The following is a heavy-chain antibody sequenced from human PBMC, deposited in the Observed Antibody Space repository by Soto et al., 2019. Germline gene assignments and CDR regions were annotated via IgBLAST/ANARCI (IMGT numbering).Heavy chain of an antibody. CDR3: SHSGASVPTLTFEY. J-gene: IGHJ4*02. CDR1: GFSITTSGVG. CDR2: IYWDDEK. V-gene: IGHV2-5*02. Sequence: QITLKESGPTLMKPTQTLTLTCTFSGFSITTSGVGVGWIRQPPGKALEWLALIYWDDEKRYSPSLKNRLTITKDISKNQVIFTMTNVNPADTGTYYCSHSGASVPTLTFEYWGQGALVTVSS. D-gene: IGHD4-17*01.